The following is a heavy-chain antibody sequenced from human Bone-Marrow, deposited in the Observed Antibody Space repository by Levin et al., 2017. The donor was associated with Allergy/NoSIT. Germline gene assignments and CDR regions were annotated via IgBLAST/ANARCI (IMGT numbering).Heavy chain of an antibody. V-gene: IGHV3-30-3*01. J-gene: IGHJ2*01. Sequence: PGGSLRLSCAASGFTFSTYSMHWVRQAPGKGLEWVAVISSDGSNEYYADSVRGRFTISRDNFKSTLSLQMNSLRAEDTAVYYCAREFSAYFDWPGYFDLWGRGTLVTVSS. CDR3: AREFSAYFDWPGYFDL. CDR2: ISSDGSNE. D-gene: IGHD3-9*01. CDR1: GFTFSTYS.